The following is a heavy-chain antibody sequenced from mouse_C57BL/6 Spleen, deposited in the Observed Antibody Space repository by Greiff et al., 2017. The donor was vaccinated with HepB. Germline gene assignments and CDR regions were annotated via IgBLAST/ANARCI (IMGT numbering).Heavy chain of an antibody. V-gene: IGHV1-85*01. CDR3: ARSGLGDYYAMDY. J-gene: IGHJ4*01. Sequence: QVQLQQSGPELVKPGASVKLSCKASGYTFTSYDINRVKQRHGQGLEWIGWIYPRDGSTKYNEKFKGKATLTVDTSSSTAYMELHSLTSEDSAVYFCARSGLGDYYAMDYWGQGTSVTVSS. CDR2: IYPRDGST. CDR1: GYTFTSYD. D-gene: IGHD4-1*01.